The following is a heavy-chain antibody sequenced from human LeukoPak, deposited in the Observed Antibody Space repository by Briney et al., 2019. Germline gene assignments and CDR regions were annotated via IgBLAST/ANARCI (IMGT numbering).Heavy chain of an antibody. V-gene: IGHV3-30*02. CDR1: GFTFNSYG. D-gene: IGHD6-13*01. CDR3: AKDWSRGIAAAVGY. J-gene: IGHJ4*02. Sequence: GGSLRLSCAASGFTFNSYGIHWVRQAPGKGLEWVAFIRYDGSSKYYVDSVKGRFTISRDNSKNTLYLQMNSLRAEDTAVYYCAKDWSRGIAAAVGYWGQGTLVTVSS. CDR2: IRYDGSSK.